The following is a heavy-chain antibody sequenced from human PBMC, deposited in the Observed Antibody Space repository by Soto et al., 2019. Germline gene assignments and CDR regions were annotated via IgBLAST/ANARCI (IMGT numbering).Heavy chain of an antibody. J-gene: IGHJ6*02. D-gene: IGHD5-18*01. CDR2: IWYDGSNK. CDR3: ARVGTRLQLYYYYGMDV. V-gene: IGHV3-33*01. Sequence: GGSLRLSCAASGFTFSSCGMHWVRQAPGKGLEWVAVIWYDGSNKYYADSVKGRFTISRDNSKNTLYLQMNSLRAEDTAVYYCARVGTRLQLYYYYGMDVWGQGTTVTVSS. CDR1: GFTFSSCG.